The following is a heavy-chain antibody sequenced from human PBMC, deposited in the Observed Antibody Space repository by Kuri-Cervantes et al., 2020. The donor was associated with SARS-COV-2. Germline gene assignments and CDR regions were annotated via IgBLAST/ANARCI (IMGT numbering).Heavy chain of an antibody. CDR3: AKVAKYYDFWSGPSAAYYFDY. Sequence: GESLKISCAASGFTFSSYGMHWVRQAPGKGLEWVAVISYDGSNKYYADSVKGRFTISRDNSKNTLYLQMNSLRAEDTAVYYCAKVAKYYDFWSGPSAAYYFDYWGQGTLVTVSS. D-gene: IGHD3-3*01. CDR1: GFTFSSYG. CDR2: ISYDGSNK. V-gene: IGHV3-30*18. J-gene: IGHJ4*02.